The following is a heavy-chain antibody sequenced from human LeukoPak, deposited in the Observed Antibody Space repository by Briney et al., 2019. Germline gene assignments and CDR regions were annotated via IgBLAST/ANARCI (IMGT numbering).Heavy chain of an antibody. Sequence: GGSLRLSCAASGFSVSSTYMSWVRQAPGKGLEWVSLIYTSGSTFYADSVMGRFTISRDNSKNTLFLQMNSLRAEDSAVYYCTRDRAGTQSWVEFVLWGQGTLVTVSS. V-gene: IGHV3-66*03. CDR3: TRDRAGTQSWVEFVL. CDR1: GFSVSSTY. J-gene: IGHJ5*02. D-gene: IGHD3-10*01. CDR2: IYTSGST.